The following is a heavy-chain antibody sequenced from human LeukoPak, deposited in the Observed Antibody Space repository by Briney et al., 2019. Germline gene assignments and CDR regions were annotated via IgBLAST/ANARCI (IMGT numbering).Heavy chain of an antibody. CDR1: GFTFSSYA. CDR3: AKLPYYDILTGYLNFDY. D-gene: IGHD3-9*01. Sequence: GGSLRLSRAASGFTFSSYAMSWVRQAPGKGLEWVSAISGSGGSTYYADSVKGRFTISRDNSKNTLYLQMNSLRAEDTAVYYCAKLPYYDILTGYLNFDYWGQGTLVTVSS. V-gene: IGHV3-23*01. CDR2: ISGSGGST. J-gene: IGHJ4*02.